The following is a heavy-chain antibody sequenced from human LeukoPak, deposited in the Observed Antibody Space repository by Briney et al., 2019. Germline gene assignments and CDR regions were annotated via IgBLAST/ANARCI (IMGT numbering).Heavy chain of an antibody. CDR3: AKDMGASHIVVVPAAAMDYYYYGMDV. Sequence: TGGSLRLSCAASGFTFDDYAMHWVRQAPGKGLEWVSLISGDGGSTYYADSVKGRFTISRDNSKNSLYLQMNSLRTEDTALYYCAKDMGASHIVVVPAAAMDYYYYGMDVWGQGTTVTVSS. D-gene: IGHD2-2*01. V-gene: IGHV3-43*02. J-gene: IGHJ6*02. CDR2: ISGDGGST. CDR1: GFTFDDYA.